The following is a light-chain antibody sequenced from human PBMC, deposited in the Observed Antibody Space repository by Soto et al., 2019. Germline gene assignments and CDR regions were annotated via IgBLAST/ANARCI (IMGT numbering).Light chain of an antibody. Sequence: DIQMTQSPSSLSASVGDRVTITCQASQDISNYLNWYQQKPGKAPKLLIYDASNLETGVPSRFSGSGSVRDFTFTISSLQPEDIATYYCQQYDNLPITFGQGTRLEIK. CDR1: QDISNY. CDR3: QQYDNLPIT. CDR2: DAS. V-gene: IGKV1-33*01. J-gene: IGKJ5*01.